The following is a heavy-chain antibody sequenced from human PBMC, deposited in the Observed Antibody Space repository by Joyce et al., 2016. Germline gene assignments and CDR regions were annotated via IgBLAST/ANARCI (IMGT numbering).Heavy chain of an antibody. CDR1: GGTFRKYA. CDR3: ARDKHVDIIMEIGHDAFNI. Sequence: QVQLVQSGAEVKKPGSSVKVSCKASGGTFRKYAINWVRRAPGQGLEWVGAIMPFCGIVNYAQRFQDRVTITADESTSTAYMELSSLRSEDTAVYYCARDKHVDIIMEIGHDAFNIWGQGTVLTVSS. J-gene: IGHJ3*02. CDR2: IMPFCGIV. D-gene: IGHD5-12*01. V-gene: IGHV1-69*12.